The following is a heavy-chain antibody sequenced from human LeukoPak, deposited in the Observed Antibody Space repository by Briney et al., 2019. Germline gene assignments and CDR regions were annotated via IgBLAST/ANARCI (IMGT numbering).Heavy chain of an antibody. CDR3: ARVQNETIGYYYYHMDI. CDR2: INPNSGGT. J-gene: IGHJ6*02. D-gene: IGHD1-1*01. V-gene: IGHV1-2*02. Sequence: ASVKVSCTASGYTFTGYYMHWVRQAPGQGLEWMGWINPNSGGTNFAQKFQGRVTMTRDTSISTAYMELSRLRSDDTAVYYCARVQNETIGYYYYHMDIWGQGTTVTVSS. CDR1: GYTFTGYY.